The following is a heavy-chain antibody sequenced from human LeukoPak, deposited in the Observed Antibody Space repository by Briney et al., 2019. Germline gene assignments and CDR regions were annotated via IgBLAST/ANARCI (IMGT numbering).Heavy chain of an antibody. CDR2: ISSSSNYI. CDR1: GVTFSIYS. Sequence: PGGSLRHSSVHPGVTFSIYSTNTVRHTLRKGLEWVSSISSSSNYIYFADSGKGRFTISRDNAKNSLYLQMNSLRAENTAVYYCARAGPADYWGQGTLVTVSS. CDR3: ARAGPADY. V-gene: IGHV3-21*01. J-gene: IGHJ4*02.